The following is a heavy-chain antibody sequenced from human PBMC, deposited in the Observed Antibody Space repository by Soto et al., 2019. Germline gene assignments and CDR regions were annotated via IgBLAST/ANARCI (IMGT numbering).Heavy chain of an antibody. Sequence: QVQLQESGPGLVKPSQTLSLTCTVSGGSISSAAYYWSWIRQHPGKGLEWIGYISHSGSTYYTPSLKSRVISSAGTSKNQFSLNLTSVTAADTAVYYCARAYTYGSTFFDCWGQGALVTVSS. CDR1: GGSISSAAYY. V-gene: IGHV4-31*03. J-gene: IGHJ4*02. CDR3: ARAYTYGSTFFDC. CDR2: ISHSGST. D-gene: IGHD5-18*01.